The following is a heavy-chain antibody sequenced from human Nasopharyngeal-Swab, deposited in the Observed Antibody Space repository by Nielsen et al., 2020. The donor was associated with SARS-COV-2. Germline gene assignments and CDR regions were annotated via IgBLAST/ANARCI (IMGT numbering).Heavy chain of an antibody. CDR1: GYTLTELS. CDR2: FDPEDGET. J-gene: IGHJ5*02. V-gene: IGHV1-24*01. Sequence: ASVKVSCKVSGYTLTELSMHWVRQAPGKGLEWMGGFDPEDGETIYAQKFPGRVTMTEDTSTDTAYMELSSLRSEDTAVYYCATAPPMVVTPPWWFDPWGQGTLVTVSS. D-gene: IGHD4-23*01. CDR3: ATAPPMVVTPPWWFDP.